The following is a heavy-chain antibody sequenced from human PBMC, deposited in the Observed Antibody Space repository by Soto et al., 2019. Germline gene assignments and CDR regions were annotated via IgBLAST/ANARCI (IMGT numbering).Heavy chain of an antibody. Sequence: GGSLRLSCAASGFTFSGYAMSWVRQAPGKGLEWVSAISGSGGSTYYADSVKGRFTISRDNSKNTLYLQMNSLRAEDTAVYYCAKGGAVAGTGYYYYMDVWGKGTTVTVSS. J-gene: IGHJ6*03. CDR2: ISGSGGST. CDR3: AKGGAVAGTGYYYYMDV. V-gene: IGHV3-23*01. CDR1: GFTFSGYA. D-gene: IGHD6-19*01.